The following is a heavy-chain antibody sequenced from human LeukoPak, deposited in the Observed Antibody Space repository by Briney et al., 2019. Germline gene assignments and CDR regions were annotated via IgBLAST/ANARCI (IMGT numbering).Heavy chain of an antibody. J-gene: IGHJ6*02. CDR1: GGSISSGGYY. CDR3: ARDTLSDYYYYAMDV. Sequence: PSQTLSLTCTVSGGSISSGGYYWSWIRQPPGKGLEWIGYIYHSGSTNYNPSLKSRVTISVDTSKNQFSLELTSVTAADTAVYYCARDTLSDYYYYAMDVWGQGTTVTVSS. D-gene: IGHD2/OR15-2a*01. CDR2: IYHSGST. V-gene: IGHV4-30-2*01.